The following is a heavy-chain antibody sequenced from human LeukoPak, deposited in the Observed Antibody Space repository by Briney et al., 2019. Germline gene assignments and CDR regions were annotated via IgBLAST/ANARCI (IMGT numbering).Heavy chain of an antibody. Sequence: GGSLRLSCAASGLTFDDYAMHWVRQAPGKGLEWVSGISWNSGSIGYADSVKGRFTISRDNAKNSLYLQMNSLRAEDTALYYCAKDRGSGWYADDAFDIWGQGTMVTVSS. CDR2: ISWNSGSI. V-gene: IGHV3-9*01. D-gene: IGHD6-19*01. J-gene: IGHJ3*02. CDR3: AKDRGSGWYADDAFDI. CDR1: GLTFDDYA.